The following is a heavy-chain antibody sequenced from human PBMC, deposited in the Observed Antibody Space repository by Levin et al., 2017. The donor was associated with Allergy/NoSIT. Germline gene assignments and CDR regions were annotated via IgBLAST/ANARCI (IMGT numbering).Heavy chain of an antibody. V-gene: IGHV3-11*01. CDR3: ARSFDTNYYAIPNY. CDR2: ISSGGSTV. J-gene: IGHJ4*02. D-gene: IGHD4-11*01. Sequence: NPGGSLRLSCAASGFTFSDYYMSWIRQAPGKGLEWVSYISSGGSTVYYADSVRGRFTISRDNAKNSLYLQMNSLRAEDTAVYYCARSFDTNYYAIPNYWGQGTLVTVSS. CDR1: GFTFSDYY.